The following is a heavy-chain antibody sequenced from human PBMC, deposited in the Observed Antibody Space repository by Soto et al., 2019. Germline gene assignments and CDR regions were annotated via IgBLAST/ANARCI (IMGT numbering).Heavy chain of an antibody. D-gene: IGHD2-2*01. Sequence: QVQLVQSGAEVKKPGSSVKVSCNASGGTFSSYAIRWVRQAPGQGLEWMGGIIPIVGKANYAQKFQGRVTITADESTRTAYMKLSRLRSEDTAVYYCARHVPADCYYYGMDVWGQGTTVTVSS. CDR2: IIPIVGKA. J-gene: IGHJ6*02. CDR1: GGTFSSYA. V-gene: IGHV1-69*12. CDR3: ARHVPADCYYYGMDV.